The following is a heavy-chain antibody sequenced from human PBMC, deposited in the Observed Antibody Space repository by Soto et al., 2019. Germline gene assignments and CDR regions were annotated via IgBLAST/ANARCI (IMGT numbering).Heavy chain of an antibody. CDR3: ARECIAAAATRGDYYYYGMDV. Sequence: GASVKVSCKASGYTFTSYYMHWVQQAPGQGLEWMGIINPSGGSTSYAQKFQGRVTMTRDTSTSTVYMELSSLRSEDTAVYYCARECIAAAATRGDYYYYGMDVWGQGTTVTVSS. D-gene: IGHD6-13*01. V-gene: IGHV1-46*01. J-gene: IGHJ6*02. CDR2: INPSGGST. CDR1: GYTFTSYY.